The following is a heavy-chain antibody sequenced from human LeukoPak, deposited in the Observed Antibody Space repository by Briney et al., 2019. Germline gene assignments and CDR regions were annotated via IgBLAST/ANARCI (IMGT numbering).Heavy chain of an antibody. CDR2: ISGSGGST. CDR3: AKFAMIVVVIPYFDY. D-gene: IGHD3-22*01. CDR1: GFTFSSYS. J-gene: IGHJ4*02. V-gene: IGHV3-23*01. Sequence: GGSLRLSCAASGFTFSSYSMNWVRQAPGKGLEWVSAISGSGGSTYYADSVKGRFTISRDNSKNTLYLQMNSLRAEDTAVYYCAKFAMIVVVIPYFDYWGQGTLVTVSS.